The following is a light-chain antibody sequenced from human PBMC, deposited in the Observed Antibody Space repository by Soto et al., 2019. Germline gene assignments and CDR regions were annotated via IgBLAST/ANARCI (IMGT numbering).Light chain of an antibody. V-gene: IGKV2-24*01. CDR2: MIS. J-gene: IGKJ2*01. Sequence: EIVMTQTPLSSPVTLGQPASISCRSSQSLVHGDGNTYLSWLQQRPGQPPRLLIYMISNRFSGVPDRFTGRGAGTDFTLRISRVEAEDVGVYYCMQATQSYTFGQGTKLEIK. CDR1: QSLVHGDGNTY. CDR3: MQATQSYT.